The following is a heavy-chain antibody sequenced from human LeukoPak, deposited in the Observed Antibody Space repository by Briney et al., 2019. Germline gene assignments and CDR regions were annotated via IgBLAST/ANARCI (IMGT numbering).Heavy chain of an antibody. CDR3: ARAIYDSSGCRLDY. Sequence: SETLSLTCTVSGGSISSYYWSWIRQPPGKGLEWIGYIYYSGSTNYNPSLKSRVTISVDTSKNQFSLKLSSVTAADTAVYYCARAIYDSSGCRLDYWGQGTLVTVSS. CDR1: GGSISSYY. CDR2: IYYSGST. J-gene: IGHJ4*02. V-gene: IGHV4-59*01. D-gene: IGHD3-22*01.